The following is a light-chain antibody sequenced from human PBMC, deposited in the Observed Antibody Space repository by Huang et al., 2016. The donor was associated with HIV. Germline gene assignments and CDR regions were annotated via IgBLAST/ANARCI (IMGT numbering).Light chain of an antibody. CDR2: DAT. CDR1: QDIRNY. CDR3: QQYDNLPR. Sequence: DIQMTQSPSSLSASVGDRVTITCQASQDIRNYLKWYQQKPGQAPKLLIYDATNLKTGVPSRCSGSGSGTDFTYTISSLQPEDIATYYCQQYDNLPRFGGGTKVEIK. V-gene: IGKV1-33*01. J-gene: IGKJ4*01.